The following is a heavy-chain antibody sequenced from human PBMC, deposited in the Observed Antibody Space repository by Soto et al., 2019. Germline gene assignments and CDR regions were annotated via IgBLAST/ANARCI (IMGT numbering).Heavy chain of an antibody. CDR1: GGTFSSYA. Sequence: SVKVSCKASGGTFSSYAISWVRQAPGQGLEWMGGIIPIFGTANYAQKFQGRVTITADESTSTAYMELSSLRSEDTAVYYCARATRYCTNGVCFRYYYYGMDVWGQGTTVTVSS. CDR2: IIPIFGTA. D-gene: IGHD2-8*01. CDR3: ARATRYCTNGVCFRYYYYGMDV. J-gene: IGHJ6*02. V-gene: IGHV1-69*13.